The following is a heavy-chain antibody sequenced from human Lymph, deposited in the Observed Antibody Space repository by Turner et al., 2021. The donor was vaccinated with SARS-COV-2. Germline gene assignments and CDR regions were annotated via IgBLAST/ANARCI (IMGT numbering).Heavy chain of an antibody. D-gene: IGHD3-10*01. CDR3: ARVVGGFGELGYYYYYGMDV. CDR2: IIPILRIA. J-gene: IGHJ6*02. CDR1: GGTFSSYA. V-gene: IGHV1-69*10. Sequence: QVQLVQSGAEVKKPGSSVKVSCKASGGTFSSYAISWVRQAPGQGREWMGGIIPILRIATYAQKFKGRVTITADKSTSTAYMERSSLRSEDTAVFYCARVVGGFGELGYYYYYGMDVWGQGTTVTVSS.